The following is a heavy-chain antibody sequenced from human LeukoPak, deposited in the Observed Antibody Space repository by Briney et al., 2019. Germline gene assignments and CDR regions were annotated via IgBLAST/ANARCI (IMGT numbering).Heavy chain of an antibody. J-gene: IGHJ3*02. V-gene: IGHV4-34*01. CDR1: GGSFSGYY. CDR3: ARLVTTIGNAFDI. Sequence: SEILSLTCAVYGGSFSGYYWSWIRQPPGKGLEWIGEINHSGSTNYNPSLKSRVTISVDTSKNQFSLKLSSVTAADTAVYYCARLVTTIGNAFDIWGQGTMVTVSS. D-gene: IGHD4-17*01. CDR2: INHSGST.